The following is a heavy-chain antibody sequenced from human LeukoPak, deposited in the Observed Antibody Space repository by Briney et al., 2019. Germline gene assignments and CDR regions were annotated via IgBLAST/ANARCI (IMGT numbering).Heavy chain of an antibody. J-gene: IGHJ3*02. Sequence: GTSLRLSCTASGFIFSSYGMNWVRQAPGKGLEWVAVISYDGSNKYYADSVKGRFTISRDNSKNTLYLQMNSLRAEDTAVYYCAKDNVGYYSSAFDIWGQGTMVTVSS. CDR3: AKDNVGYYSSAFDI. CDR1: GFIFSSYG. D-gene: IGHD5-12*01. CDR2: ISYDGSNK. V-gene: IGHV3-30*18.